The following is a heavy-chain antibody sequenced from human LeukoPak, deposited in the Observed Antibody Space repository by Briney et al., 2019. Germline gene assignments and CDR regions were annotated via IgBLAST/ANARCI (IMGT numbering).Heavy chain of an antibody. J-gene: IGHJ6*02. CDR1: GCTFSSYA. CDR2: IIPIFGTA. CDR3: ARPVPQYDFWSGYSEYYYYGMDV. D-gene: IGHD3-3*01. Sequence: SVKVSCKASGCTFSSYAISWVRQAPGQGLEWMGGIIPIFGTANYTQKFQGRVTITADESTSTAYMELSSLRSEDTAVYYCARPVPQYDFWSGYSEYYYYGMDVWGQGTTVTVSS. V-gene: IGHV1-69*13.